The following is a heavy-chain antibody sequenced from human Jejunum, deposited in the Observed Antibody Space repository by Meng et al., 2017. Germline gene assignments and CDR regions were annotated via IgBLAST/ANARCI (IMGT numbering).Heavy chain of an antibody. CDR3: ARSPYSGSALPFFDY. CDR2: IYYSGST. V-gene: IGHV4-30-4*01. D-gene: IGHD1-26*01. J-gene: IGHJ4*02. CDR1: GYSFNSPDYY. Sequence: QGQLQASGPGLVKPSQTLSLTCPVSGYSFNSPDYYWSWIRQPPEKGLEWIGYIYYSGSTYYNPSLKSRVSISGDTSNKQFSLKLTSVTAADTAVYYCARSPYSGSALPFFDYWGQGSLVTVSS.